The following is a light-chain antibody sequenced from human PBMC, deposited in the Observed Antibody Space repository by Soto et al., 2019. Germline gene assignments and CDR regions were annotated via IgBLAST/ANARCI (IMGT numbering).Light chain of an antibody. J-gene: IGKJ1*01. Sequence: DIQMTQSPSSLSASVGDRVTLTCRASQGISNYLAWYQQKPGKVPKLLIYAASTLHSGVTSRFSGSGSGTDFTLTISSLQPEDVATYYCQKYNSAPWTFGQGTKVEIK. CDR3: QKYNSAPWT. V-gene: IGKV1-27*01. CDR1: QGISNY. CDR2: AAS.